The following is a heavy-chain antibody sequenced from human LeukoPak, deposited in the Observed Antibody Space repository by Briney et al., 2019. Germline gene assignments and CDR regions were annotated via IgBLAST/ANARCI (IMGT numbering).Heavy chain of an antibody. Sequence: ASVKVSCKAFGYTFTGYYMHWVRQAPGQGLEWMGWINPNSGATNYAQKFQGRVTMTRDTSISTAYMELSSLRSDDTAVYYCARTRRFGEPKDAFDLWGQGTMVTVSS. CDR3: ARTRRFGEPKDAFDL. D-gene: IGHD3-10*01. CDR2: INPNSGAT. CDR1: GYTFTGYY. V-gene: IGHV1-2*02. J-gene: IGHJ3*01.